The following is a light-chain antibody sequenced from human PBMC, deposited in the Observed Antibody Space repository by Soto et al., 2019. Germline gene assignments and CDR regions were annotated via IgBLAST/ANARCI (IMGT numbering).Light chain of an antibody. V-gene: IGKV3-20*01. J-gene: IGKJ1*01. CDR3: QHYGNSLWT. CDR1: QSISDT. CDR2: DAS. Sequence: EIVLTQSPGTLSLSPGERATLSCRASQSISDTLAWYQQKPGQAPRLLIYDASSRATDIPDRFSGSGSGTEFTLTISGLEPEDFAVYYCQHYGNSLWTFGQGTKVDIK.